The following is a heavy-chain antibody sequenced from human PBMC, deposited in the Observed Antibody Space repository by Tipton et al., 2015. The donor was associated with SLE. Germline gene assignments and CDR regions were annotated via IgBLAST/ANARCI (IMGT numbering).Heavy chain of an antibody. CDR2: INSDGSST. D-gene: IGHD6-19*01. Sequence: SLRLSCAASGFTFSSYWMHWVRQAPGKGLVWVSRINSDGSSTSYADSVKGRFTISRDNAKNTLYLQMNSLRAEDTAVYYCARDSVAGPGYYYGMDVWGQGTTVTVSS. CDR1: GFTFSSYW. V-gene: IGHV3-74*01. J-gene: IGHJ6*02. CDR3: ARDSVAGPGYYYGMDV.